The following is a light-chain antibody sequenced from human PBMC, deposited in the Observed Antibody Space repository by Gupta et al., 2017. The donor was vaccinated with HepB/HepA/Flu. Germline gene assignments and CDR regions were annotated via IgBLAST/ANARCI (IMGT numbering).Light chain of an antibody. J-gene: IGLJ2*01. CDR2: EVS. V-gene: IGLV2-23*02. CDR1: SSDVEIYNF. Sequence: QSALTQPASVSGSPGQSITISCTGTSSDVEIYNFVSWYQQHPGKAPRLMIFEVSKRPSGVSNRFSGSKSGNTASLTIAGLQAEDEADYYCCSYAGRSSLVVFGGGTKLTVL. CDR3: CSYAGRSSLVV.